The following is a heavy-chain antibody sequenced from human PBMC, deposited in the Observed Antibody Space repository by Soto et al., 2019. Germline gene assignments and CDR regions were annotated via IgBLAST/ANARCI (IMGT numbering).Heavy chain of an antibody. CDR3: ARDPWAADY. CDR2: VYSGGST. V-gene: IGHV3-66*01. J-gene: IGHJ4*02. D-gene: IGHD3-16*01. CDR1: GFTLSTYY. Sequence: GGFLRLSCAASGFTLSTYYMHWVRQAPGKGLEWVSVVYSGGSTYYADSVRGRFTISRDNSKNTVNLQMNSLRAEDTAVYYCARDPWAADYWGQGTLVTVSS.